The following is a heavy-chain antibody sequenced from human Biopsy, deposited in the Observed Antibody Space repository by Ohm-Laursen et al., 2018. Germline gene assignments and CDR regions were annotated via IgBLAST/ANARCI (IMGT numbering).Heavy chain of an antibody. CDR3: ARVRGGFLEWFDY. J-gene: IGHJ5*01. V-gene: IGHV4-59*07. Sequence: DTLSLTCTVSRDSISNYYWTWIRQPPGKGLEWIASIYYSGTTNENPSLKSRVTISVDTSKRQFYLELSSVTAADTAIYYCARVRGGFLEWFDYWGQGTLITVSS. CDR1: RDSISNYY. D-gene: IGHD3-3*01. CDR2: IYYSGTT.